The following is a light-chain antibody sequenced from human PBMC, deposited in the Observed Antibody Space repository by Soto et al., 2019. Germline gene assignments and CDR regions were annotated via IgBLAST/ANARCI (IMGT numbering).Light chain of an antibody. CDR1: QSVSSSS. CDR2: GAS. J-gene: IGKJ1*01. CDR3: KQYDSSPRT. V-gene: IGKV3-20*01. Sequence: EIVLTQSPGTLSLSPGERATLSCRAGQSVSSSSLAWYQQKPGQAPRLLISGASSRAADIPDRFSGSGSGTDFTLTINRLEPEDFAVYYCKQYDSSPRTFGQGTKVDIK.